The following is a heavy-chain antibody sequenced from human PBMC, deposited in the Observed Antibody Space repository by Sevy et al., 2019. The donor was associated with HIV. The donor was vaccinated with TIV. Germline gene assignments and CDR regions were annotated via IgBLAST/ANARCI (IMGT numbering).Heavy chain of an antibody. CDR2: ISSSGSTI. CDR3: AGQGGDYDYVWGTQAAFDI. J-gene: IGHJ3*02. Sequence: GGSLRLSCAASGFTFSDYYMSWIRQAPGKGLEWVSYISSSGSTIYYADSVKGRFTISRDNAKNSLYLQMNSLRAEDTAVYYCAGQGGDYDYVWGTQAAFDIWGQGTMVTVSS. V-gene: IGHV3-11*01. D-gene: IGHD3-16*01. CDR1: GFTFSDYY.